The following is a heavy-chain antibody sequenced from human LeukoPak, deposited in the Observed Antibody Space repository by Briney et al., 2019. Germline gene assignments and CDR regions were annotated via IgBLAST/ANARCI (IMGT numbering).Heavy chain of an antibody. CDR1: GYTFTDYY. Sequence: ASVKVSCKASGYTFTDYYIHWVRQAPGQGLEWMGIINPSGGSTSYAQKFQARVTMTRDTSTSTVYMELSSLKSEDTAVYYCARRFLTGESDFRGQGTLVTVSS. V-gene: IGHV1-46*01. D-gene: IGHD7-27*01. CDR3: ARRFLTGESDF. CDR2: INPSGGST. J-gene: IGHJ4*02.